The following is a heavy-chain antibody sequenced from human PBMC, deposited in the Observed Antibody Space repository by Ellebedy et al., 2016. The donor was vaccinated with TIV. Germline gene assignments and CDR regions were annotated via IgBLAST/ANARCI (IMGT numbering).Heavy chain of an antibody. D-gene: IGHD6-13*01. Sequence: SETLSLXXTVSGGSISSGDYYWSWIRQPPGKGLEWIGYIYYSGSTYYNPSLKSRVTISVDTSKNQFSLKLSSVTAADTAVYYCARTLAAVNWFDPWGQGTLVTVSS. CDR2: IYYSGST. J-gene: IGHJ5*02. CDR1: GGSISSGDYY. V-gene: IGHV4-30-4*01. CDR3: ARTLAAVNWFDP.